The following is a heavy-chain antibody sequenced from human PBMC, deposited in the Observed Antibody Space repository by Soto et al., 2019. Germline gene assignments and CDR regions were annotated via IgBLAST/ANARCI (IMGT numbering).Heavy chain of an antibody. Sequence: QVQLVQSGAEVKKPGASVKVSCKASGYTFTSYGISWVRQAPGQGLEWMGRISAYNGNTNYAQKLQGRVTMTTNTSTSTAYMELRSLRSDDTDVYYCARAPLYNWNSRYFDYWGQGTLVTVSS. CDR2: ISAYNGNT. CDR3: ARAPLYNWNSRYFDY. J-gene: IGHJ4*02. CDR1: GYTFTSYG. V-gene: IGHV1-18*04. D-gene: IGHD1-7*01.